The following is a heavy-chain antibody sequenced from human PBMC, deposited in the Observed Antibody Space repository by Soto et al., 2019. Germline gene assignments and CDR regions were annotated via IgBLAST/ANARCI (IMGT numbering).Heavy chain of an antibody. CDR1: GFIVSSNY. J-gene: IGHJ4*02. D-gene: IGHD1-26*01. CDR3: ANLVGATSFDH. V-gene: IGHV3-66*01. Sequence: GGSLRLSCAASGFIVSSNYMNWVRQAPGKGLEWVSVIYSGGSTYYADSVKGRFTISRDNSKNTLYLQMNSLRAEDTAVYYCANLVGATSFDHWGQGTLVTVSS. CDR2: IYSGGST.